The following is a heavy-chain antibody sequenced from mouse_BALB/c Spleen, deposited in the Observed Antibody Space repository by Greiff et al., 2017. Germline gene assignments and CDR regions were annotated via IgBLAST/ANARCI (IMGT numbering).Heavy chain of an antibody. J-gene: IGHJ2*01. D-gene: IGHD6-1*01. V-gene: IGHV5-17*02. CDR2: ISSGSSTI. CDR3: ARSAIGGPLDY. Sequence: EVKLVESGGGLVQPGGSRKLSCAASGFTFSSFGMHWVRQAPEKGLEWVAYISSGSSTIYYADTVKGRFTISRDNPKNTLFLQMTSLRSEDTAMYYCARSAIGGPLDYWGQGTTLTVSS. CDR1: GFTFSSFG.